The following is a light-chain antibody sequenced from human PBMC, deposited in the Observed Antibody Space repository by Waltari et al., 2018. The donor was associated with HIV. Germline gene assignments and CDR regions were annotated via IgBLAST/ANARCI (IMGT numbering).Light chain of an antibody. CDR3: MQTLQAPWT. CDR1: QSRVTSDEYTC. J-gene: IGKJ2*02. V-gene: IGKV2-28*01. Sequence: IVLTQSPLVLPVTRGEPAAIPCRSSQSRVTSDEYTCLNWYLQKPGQSPRLLIFFKSNRASGVPDRFSGSRSGTDFTLRIARVEAEDVGIYYCMQTLQAPWTFGQGTKVE. CDR2: FKS.